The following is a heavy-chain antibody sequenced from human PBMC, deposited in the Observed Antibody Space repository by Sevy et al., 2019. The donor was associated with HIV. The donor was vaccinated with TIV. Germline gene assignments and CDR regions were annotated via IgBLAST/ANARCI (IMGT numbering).Heavy chain of an antibody. V-gene: IGHV1-2*06. D-gene: IGHD3-22*01. CDR1: GYTFTGYY. Sequence: ASVKVYCKASGYTFTGYYMHWVRQAPGQGLEWMGRINPNSGGTNYAQKFQGRVTMTRDTSISTAYMELSRLRSDDTAVYYCARLYYDSSGYLYYFDYWGQGTLVTVSS. CDR3: ARLYYDSSGYLYYFDY. J-gene: IGHJ4*02. CDR2: INPNSGGT.